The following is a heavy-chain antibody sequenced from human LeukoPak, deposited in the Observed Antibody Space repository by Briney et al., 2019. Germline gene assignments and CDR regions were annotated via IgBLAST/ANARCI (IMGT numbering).Heavy chain of an antibody. D-gene: IGHD2-2*01. J-gene: IGHJ4*02. CDR1: GFTFSSYP. Sequence: GGSLRLSCAASGFTFSSYPMTWVRQAPGKGLEWVTVIGASYFTTYYADSVKGRFTISRDNSKNTLYLQMNSLRAEDTAVYYCARDWGYCSSTSCHVFDYWGPGTLVTVST. CDR2: IGASYFTT. V-gene: IGHV3-23*01. CDR3: ARDWGYCSSTSCHVFDY.